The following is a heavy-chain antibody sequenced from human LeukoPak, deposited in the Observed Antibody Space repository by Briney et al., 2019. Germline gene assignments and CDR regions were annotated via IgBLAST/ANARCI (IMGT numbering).Heavy chain of an antibody. CDR1: GGSISSSSYY. D-gene: IGHD2-2*01. J-gene: IGHJ4*02. Sequence: SETLSLTCTVSGGSISSSSYYWGWIRQPPGKGLEWIGSIYYSGSTYYNPSLKSRVTISVDTSKNQFSLKLSSVTAADTAVYSCASNAPYCSSTSCNPRNIDYWAREPWSPSPQ. CDR3: ASNAPYCSSTSCNPRNIDY. V-gene: IGHV4-39*01. CDR2: IYYSGST.